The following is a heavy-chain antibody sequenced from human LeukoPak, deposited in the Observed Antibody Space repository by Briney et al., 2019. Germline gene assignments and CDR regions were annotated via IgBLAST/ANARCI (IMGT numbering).Heavy chain of an antibody. V-gene: IGHV3-7*03. D-gene: IGHD3-10*01. Sequence: GGSLRLSCAASGFTFSSYWMSWVRQAPGKGLEWVANIKQDGSEKYYVDSVKGRFTISRDNAKNSLYLQMNSLRAEDTAVYYCAKTLVRGVIEPSRAFDIWGQGTMVTVSS. CDR2: IKQDGSEK. J-gene: IGHJ3*02. CDR3: AKTLVRGVIEPSRAFDI. CDR1: GFTFSSYW.